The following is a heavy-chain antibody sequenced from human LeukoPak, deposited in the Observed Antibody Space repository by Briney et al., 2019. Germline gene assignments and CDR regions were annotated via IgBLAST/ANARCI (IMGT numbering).Heavy chain of an antibody. CDR1: GYSFTSYW. CDR2: IYPGDSDT. CDR3: ARPITYNKRTVYYFDY. V-gene: IGHV5-51*01. D-gene: IGHD4-11*01. Sequence: GESLKISCKGSGYSFTSYWIGWVRQMPGKGLEWMGIIYPGDSDTTYSPSFQGQVTISADKSISTAYLQWSSLKASDTAMYYCARPITYNKRTVYYFDYWGQGTLVTVSS. J-gene: IGHJ4*02.